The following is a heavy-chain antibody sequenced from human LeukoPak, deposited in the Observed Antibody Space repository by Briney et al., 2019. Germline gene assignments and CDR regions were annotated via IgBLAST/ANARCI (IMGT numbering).Heavy chain of an antibody. J-gene: IGHJ4*02. CDR2: ISGSGGST. Sequence: PGGPLRLSCAASGFTFSSYAMSWVRQAPGKGLEWVSAISGSGGSTYYADSVKGRFTISRDNSKNTLYLQMNSLRAEDTAVYYCAKGTGLRFLEWLPDYWGQGTLVTVSS. CDR3: AKGTGLRFLEWLPDY. D-gene: IGHD3-3*01. V-gene: IGHV3-23*01. CDR1: GFTFSSYA.